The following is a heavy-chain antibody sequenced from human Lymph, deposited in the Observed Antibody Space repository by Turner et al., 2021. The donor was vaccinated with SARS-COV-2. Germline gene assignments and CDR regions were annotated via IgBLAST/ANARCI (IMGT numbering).Heavy chain of an antibody. CDR2: IWYDGSNK. CDR1: GFTFSSYG. V-gene: IGHV3-33*01. Sequence: QVQLVESVGGVVQPGRSLRLSFAASGFTFSSYGMHWVRQAPGKGLEWVAVIWYDGSNKYYADSVKGRFTISRDNSKNTLYLQMNSLRAEDTAVYYCARVKGYNGYDLRYYYGMDVWGQGTTVTVSS. J-gene: IGHJ6*02. D-gene: IGHD5-12*01. CDR3: ARVKGYNGYDLRYYYGMDV.